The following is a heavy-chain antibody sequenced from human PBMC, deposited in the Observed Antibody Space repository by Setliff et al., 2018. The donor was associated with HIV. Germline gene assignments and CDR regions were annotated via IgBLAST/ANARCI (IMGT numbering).Heavy chain of an antibody. Sequence: SETLSLTCAVYGGSFSGHYWTWISQPPGKGLEWIGEIYNTVSTNYHPSLKSRLAMSLDRSKTHFSLKLTSVTAVDPAVYFCARWHQLALGSYYYMDVWGRGTSVTVSS. V-gene: IGHV4-34*10. D-gene: IGHD1-1*01. CDR1: GGSFSGHY. J-gene: IGHJ6*03. CDR2: IYNTVST. CDR3: ARWHQLALGSYYYMDV.